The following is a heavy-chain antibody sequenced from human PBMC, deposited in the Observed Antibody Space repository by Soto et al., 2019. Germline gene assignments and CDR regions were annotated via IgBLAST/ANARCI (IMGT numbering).Heavy chain of an antibody. CDR3: ARLRERAYCSGGSCYGNGMDV. CDR2: IYPGDSDT. D-gene: IGHD2-15*01. J-gene: IGHJ6*02. V-gene: IGHV5-51*01. CDR1: GYSFTSYW. Sequence: GESLKISCKGSGYSFTSYWIGWVRQMPGKGLEWMGIIYPGDSDTRYSPSFQGQVTISADKSISTAYLQWSSLKASDTAMYYCARLRERAYCSGGSCYGNGMDVWGQGTTVTVSS.